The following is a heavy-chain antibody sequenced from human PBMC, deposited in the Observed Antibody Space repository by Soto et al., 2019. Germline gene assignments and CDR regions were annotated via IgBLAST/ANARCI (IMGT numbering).Heavy chain of an antibody. Sequence: QVQLVQSGAEVKKPGSSVKVSCKASGGTFSSYAISWVRQAPGQGLEWMGGLIPIFGTANYAQKFQGSVTITAAEATSTAYMEPSSLRSEDTAVYYCARTYYGSGSSSFDYWGQGTLVTVSS. V-gene: IGHV1-69*01. J-gene: IGHJ4*02. CDR3: ARTYYGSGSSSFDY. CDR1: GGTFSSYA. D-gene: IGHD3-10*01. CDR2: LIPIFGTA.